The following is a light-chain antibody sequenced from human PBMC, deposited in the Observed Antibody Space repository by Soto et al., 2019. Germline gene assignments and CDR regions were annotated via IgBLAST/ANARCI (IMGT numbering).Light chain of an antibody. CDR3: HQYDSWT. CDR2: DAS. Sequence: EIVLTQSPGILSLSPGERATLSCRASQSVSSYLAWYQQKPGQAPRLLIYDASNRATGIPDRFSGRGSGTDFTLTISRLEPEDFAVYYCHQYDSWTFGQGTKV. J-gene: IGKJ1*01. CDR1: QSVSSY. V-gene: IGKV3-20*01.